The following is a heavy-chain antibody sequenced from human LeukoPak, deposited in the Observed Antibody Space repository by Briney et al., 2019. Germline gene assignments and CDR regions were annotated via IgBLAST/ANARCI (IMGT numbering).Heavy chain of an antibody. CDR2: IIPIFGTA. CDR1: GYAFTSYD. D-gene: IGHD1-14*01. V-gene: IGHV1-69*13. CDR3: ASPPPGASPGQFDY. Sequence: SVKVSCKASGYAFTSYDINWVRQATGQGLEWMGGIIPIFGTANYAQKFQGRVTITADESTSTAYMELSSLRSEDTAVYYCASPPPGASPGQFDYWGQGTLVTVSS. J-gene: IGHJ4*02.